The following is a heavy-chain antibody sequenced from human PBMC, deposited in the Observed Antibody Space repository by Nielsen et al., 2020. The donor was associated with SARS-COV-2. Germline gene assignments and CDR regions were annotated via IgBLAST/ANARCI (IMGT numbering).Heavy chain of an antibody. CDR1: GFTFDDHA. CDR3: ARDWSRAFDV. CDR2: ISRDSGSI. Sequence: GGSLRLSCTASGFTFDDHAMYWVRQAPGKGLEWVSGISRDSGSIDYVDSVKGRFTISRDNAKNSMSLQMNSLRVEDTAVYYCARDWSRAFDVWGQGTMVTVSS. V-gene: IGHV3-9*01. J-gene: IGHJ3*01.